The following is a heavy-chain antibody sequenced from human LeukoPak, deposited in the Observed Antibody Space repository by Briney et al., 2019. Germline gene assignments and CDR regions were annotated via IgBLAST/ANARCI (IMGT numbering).Heavy chain of an antibody. CDR3: ATSGSFAP. CDR1: GHTFTGYY. V-gene: IGHV1-2*02. J-gene: IGHJ5*02. Sequence: GAVRVSCKPSGHTFTGYYRHWVRQAPGQGLEWMGRITPNSGGTYYIQKFQGRVTMTRDTSTTTAYMDLSGLTSDDTAVYYCATSGSFAPWGQGTLVTVSS. CDR2: ITPNSGGT.